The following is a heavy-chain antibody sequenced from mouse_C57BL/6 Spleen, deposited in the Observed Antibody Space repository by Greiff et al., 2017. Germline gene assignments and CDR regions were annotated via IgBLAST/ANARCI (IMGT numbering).Heavy chain of an antibody. J-gene: IGHJ2*01. D-gene: IGHD2-5*01. Sequence: QVQLQQPGAELVKPGASVKLSCKASGYTFTSYWMHWVKQRPGQGLEWIGMIHPNSGSTNYNEKFKSKATLTVDKSSSTAYMQLSSLTSDDSAVYYCARAYYSNGYFDYWGQGTTLTVSS. CDR1: GYTFTSYW. CDR2: IHPNSGST. CDR3: ARAYYSNGYFDY. V-gene: IGHV1-64*01.